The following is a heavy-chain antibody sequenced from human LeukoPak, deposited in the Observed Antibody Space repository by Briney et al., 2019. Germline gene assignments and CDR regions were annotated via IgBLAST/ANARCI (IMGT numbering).Heavy chain of an antibody. Sequence: GGSLRLSCAASGFTFDDYAMSWVRQAPGKGLEWVSFIYSGGNTHYSDSVKGRFTISRDNSKNTLYLQMNSLRAEDTAVYYCARRAGEYSHPYDYWGQGTLVTVSS. CDR1: GFTFDDYA. V-gene: IGHV3-53*01. CDR3: ARRAGEYSHPYDY. D-gene: IGHD4-17*01. J-gene: IGHJ4*02. CDR2: IYSGGNT.